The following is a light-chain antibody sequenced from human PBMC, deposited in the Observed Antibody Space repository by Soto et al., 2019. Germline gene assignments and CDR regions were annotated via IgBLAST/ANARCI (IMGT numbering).Light chain of an antibody. CDR2: GAS. J-gene: IGKJ1*01. CDR3: QQYGSSGT. Sequence: EIVFMQSPGTLSLSPGERATLSCRASQTMTRAYLAWYQQKPGQAPRLLIYGASNRATDIPDRFSGSGSGTDFTLTISRLEPEDFAVYYCQQYGSSGTFGQGTKVDIK. V-gene: IGKV3-20*01. CDR1: QTMTRAY.